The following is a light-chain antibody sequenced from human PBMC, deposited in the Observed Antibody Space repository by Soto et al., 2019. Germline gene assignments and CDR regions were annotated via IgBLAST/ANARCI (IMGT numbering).Light chain of an antibody. J-gene: IGKJ4*01. CDR2: DEY. CDR1: HRVNTY. V-gene: IGKV3-15*01. Sequence: ELVMTQSPATLSVSPGSRSPLSCMASHRVNTYLAWYQQRPGQANRLIIYDEYTRATGIPARFSGSGSGTEFTLTISSMQSDEFAVYYCQTYNNWPLTCGGGNKLDIK. CDR3: QTYNNWPLT.